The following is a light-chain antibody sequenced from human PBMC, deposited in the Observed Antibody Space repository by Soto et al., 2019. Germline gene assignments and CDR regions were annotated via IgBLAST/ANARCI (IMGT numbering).Light chain of an antibody. J-gene: IGKJ1*01. CDR2: GAS. CDR3: HQYDSWT. V-gene: IGKV3-20*01. Sequence: EIVLTQSPGTLSMSPGERATLSCRASQSLTNNYLAWFQQKPGQAPRLLIYGASNRPTDIPDRFSGSGSGTDFTLTISRLEPEDFAVYYCHQYDSWTFGQGTKVDIK. CDR1: QSLTNNY.